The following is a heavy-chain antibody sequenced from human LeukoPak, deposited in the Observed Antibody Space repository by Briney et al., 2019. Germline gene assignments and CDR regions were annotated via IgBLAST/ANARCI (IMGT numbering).Heavy chain of an antibody. CDR3: ARHSSGHDRDVFDI. V-gene: IGHV5-51*01. CDR1: GYSFTTHW. CDR2: IYPGDSDT. Sequence: GESLKISCMGSGYSFTTHWIGWVRQLPGQGLEWMGIIYPGDSDTRYSPSFRGQVTISVDKSKTAAYLQWSSLKASDTAMYYCARHSSGHDRDVFDIWGRGTMVTVSS. D-gene: IGHD5-12*01. J-gene: IGHJ3*02.